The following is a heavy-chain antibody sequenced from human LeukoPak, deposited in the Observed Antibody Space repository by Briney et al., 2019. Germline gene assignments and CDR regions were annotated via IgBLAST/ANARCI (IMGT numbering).Heavy chain of an antibody. CDR1: GFTFGHYG. Sequence: GGSLRLSCAASGFTFGHYGMSWVRQAPGKGLEWVSGINWNGGSTGYADSVKGRFTISRDNAKNSLFLQIHSLRAEDTALYHRARDVIRFFDWSPGAFDYWGQGTLVTVSS. CDR3: ARDVIRFFDWSPGAFDY. D-gene: IGHD3-9*01. CDR2: INWNGGST. J-gene: IGHJ4*02. V-gene: IGHV3-20*01.